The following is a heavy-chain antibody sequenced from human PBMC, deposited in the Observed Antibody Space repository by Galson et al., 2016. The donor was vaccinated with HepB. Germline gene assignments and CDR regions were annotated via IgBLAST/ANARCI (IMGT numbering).Heavy chain of an antibody. V-gene: IGHV1-46*04. J-gene: IGHJ3*02. CDR2: INPSGGST. Sequence: SVKVSCKASGYTFTSYYMHWVRQAPGQGLEWMGIINPSGGSTSYAQKLQGRVTMTRDTSTSTVYMELNRLTSEDTAVYYCARDPVDYSAFDIWGQGTMVTVSS. CDR1: GYTFTSYY. D-gene: IGHD2-21*01. CDR3: ARDPVDYSAFDI.